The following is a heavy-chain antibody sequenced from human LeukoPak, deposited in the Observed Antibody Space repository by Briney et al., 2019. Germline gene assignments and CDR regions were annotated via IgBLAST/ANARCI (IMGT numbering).Heavy chain of an antibody. CDR3: AGSSWYSWYFDY. D-gene: IGHD6-13*01. J-gene: IGHJ4*02. CDR2: INHNGST. V-gene: IGHV4-34*01. CDR1: GGSFSGYY. Sequence: TSETLSLTCAVYGGSFSGYYWSWIRQPPGKGLEWIGEINHNGSTNYNPSLKSRVTISVDTSKNQFSLKLNSVPAADTAVYYWAGSSWYSWYFDYWGQGTLVTVSS.